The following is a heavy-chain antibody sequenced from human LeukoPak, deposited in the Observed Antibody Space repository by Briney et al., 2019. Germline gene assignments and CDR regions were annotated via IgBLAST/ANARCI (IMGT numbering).Heavy chain of an antibody. D-gene: IGHD3-10*01. V-gene: IGHV4-4*02. J-gene: IGHJ6*04. CDR1: GGSISSSNW. Sequence: KPSGTLSLTCAVSGGSISSSNWWSWVRQPPGKGLEWIGEIYHSGSTNYNPSLKSRVTISVDKSKNQFSLKLSSVTAADTAVYYCARDKGSGSYSYYYYGMGVWGKGTTVTVSS. CDR3: ARDKGSGSYSYYYYGMGV. CDR2: IYHSGST.